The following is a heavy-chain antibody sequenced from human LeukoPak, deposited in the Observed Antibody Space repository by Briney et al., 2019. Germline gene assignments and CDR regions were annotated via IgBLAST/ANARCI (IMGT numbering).Heavy chain of an antibody. CDR2: IYSGGST. CDR1: GFTFTEYG. D-gene: IGHD2-15*01. Sequence: GGSLRLSCAASGFTFTEYGMHWVRQAPGKGLEWVSVIYSGGSTYYADSVKGRFTISRDNSKNTLYLQMNSLRAEDTAVYYCARGAVVVVPGAFDIWGQGTMVTVSS. V-gene: IGHV3-53*01. CDR3: ARGAVVVVPGAFDI. J-gene: IGHJ3*02.